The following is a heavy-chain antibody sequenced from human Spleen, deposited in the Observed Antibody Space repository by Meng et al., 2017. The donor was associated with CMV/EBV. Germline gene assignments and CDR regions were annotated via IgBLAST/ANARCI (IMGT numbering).Heavy chain of an antibody. CDR1: GFSFSNYS. CDR3: ARGGLSGSS. J-gene: IGHJ5*02. CDR2: IGSSGINL. V-gene: IGHV3-21*01. D-gene: IGHD3-10*01. Sequence: LSCAAYGFSFSNYSMNWVRQAPGKGLEWVSSIGSSGINLYYADLVKGRFTISRDNAKNSLSLQMNSLRAEDTAVYYCARGGLSGSSWGQGTLVTVSS.